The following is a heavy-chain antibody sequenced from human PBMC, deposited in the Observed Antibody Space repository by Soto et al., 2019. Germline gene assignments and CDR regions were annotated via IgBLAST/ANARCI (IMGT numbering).Heavy chain of an antibody. J-gene: IGHJ2*01. D-gene: IGHD6-13*01. CDR2: INPSGGGT. CDR3: ARVAMPLQQLVYFDL. V-gene: IGHV1-46*01. Sequence: QVQLVQSGAEVKKPGASVKVSCKASGYTFTSYHMHWVRQAPGQGLEWMGIINPSGGGTDYAQRFRGRVTMTRDTSTSTLYMELSSPRSEDTAVYYCARVAMPLQQLVYFDLWGRGTLATVSS. CDR1: GYTFTSYH.